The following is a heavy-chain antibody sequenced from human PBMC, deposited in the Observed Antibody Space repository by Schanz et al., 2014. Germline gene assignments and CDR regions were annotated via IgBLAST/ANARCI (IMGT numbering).Heavy chain of an antibody. CDR1: GGSFSGYY. Sequence: QVPLHQWGAGLLKPSETLSLTCAVSGGSFSGYYWTWIRQPPGKGLEWIGYMHYSGSTNYNPSLKSRVTISIDTSKTQFSLRLTSVTAADTAVYYCYGMDVWGQGTTVTVSS. CDR3: YGMDV. J-gene: IGHJ6*02. CDR2: MHYSGST. V-gene: IGHV4-34*03.